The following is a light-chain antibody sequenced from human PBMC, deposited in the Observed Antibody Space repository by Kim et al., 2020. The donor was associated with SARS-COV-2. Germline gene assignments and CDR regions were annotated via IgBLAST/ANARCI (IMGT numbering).Light chain of an antibody. Sequence: SPAEHAPPSSRASPHVTSSYLAWYQQNPGQAPRLRIFGATSRATGIPARFRGSGSGTDFTLTISRLEPEDFATYYCQQYDRPPWTFGQGTKVDIK. CDR3: QQYDRPPWT. CDR1: PHVTSSY. J-gene: IGKJ1*01. V-gene: IGKV3-20*01. CDR2: GAT.